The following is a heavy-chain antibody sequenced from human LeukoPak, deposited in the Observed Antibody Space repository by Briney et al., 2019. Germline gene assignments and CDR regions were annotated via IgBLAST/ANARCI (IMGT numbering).Heavy chain of an antibody. V-gene: IGHV3-30-3*01. CDR3: ARGGHYDFWSGPRGYYMDV. CDR1: GFIFNSYA. Sequence: GGSLRLSCAASGFIFNSYAMHWVRQAPGKGLEWVAVMSYDGSNKYHADSVKGRFTISRDNSKNTLYLQMNSLRVEDTAVYYCARGGHYDFWSGPRGYYMDVWGKGTTVTVSS. J-gene: IGHJ6*03. D-gene: IGHD3-3*01. CDR2: MSYDGSNK.